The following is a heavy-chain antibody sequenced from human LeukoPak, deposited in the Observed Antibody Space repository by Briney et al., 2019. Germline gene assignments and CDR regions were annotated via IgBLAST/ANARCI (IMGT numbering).Heavy chain of an antibody. CDR1: GFTFSSHW. CDR2: IKPDGSEK. Sequence: GGSLRLSCVASGFTFSSHWMSWVRQAPGKGLEWLANIKPDGSEKDYVDSVKGRFTISRDNAKNSLYLQMNSLRAEDTAVYYCARVGIQLWLPYFDYWGQGTLVTVSS. V-gene: IGHV3-7*01. D-gene: IGHD5-18*01. J-gene: IGHJ4*02. CDR3: ARVGIQLWLPYFDY.